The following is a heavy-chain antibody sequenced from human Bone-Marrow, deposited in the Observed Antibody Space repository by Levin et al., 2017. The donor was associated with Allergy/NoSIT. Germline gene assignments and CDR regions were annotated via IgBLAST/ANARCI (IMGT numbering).Heavy chain of an antibody. V-gene: IGHV3-23*01. Sequence: GGSLRLSCAAFGFTFSNYAMSWVRQAPGKELEWVSTISGGISTTYYADSVKGRFTISSDISKNTVSLQMNSLRAEDSAIYYCAKASQATCSGVRCYYFDYWGQGTLVTVSS. CDR2: ISGGISTT. J-gene: IGHJ4*02. D-gene: IGHD2-15*01. CDR1: GFTFSNYA. CDR3: AKASQATCSGVRCYYFDY.